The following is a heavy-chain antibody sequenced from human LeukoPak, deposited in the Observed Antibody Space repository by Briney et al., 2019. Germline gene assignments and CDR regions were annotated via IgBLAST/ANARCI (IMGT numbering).Heavy chain of an antibody. CDR1: GGSISSYY. J-gene: IGHJ4*02. CDR3: ARGPYLYYFDY. V-gene: IGHV4-4*07. D-gene: IGHD2/OR15-2a*01. Sequence: SETLSLICTVSGGSISSYYLSWIRQPAGKGLEWIGRIYAGGSTTYSPSLKSRVTMSLDTSKNQFSLKVTSVTAADTAVYYCARGPYLYYFDYWGQGTLVTVSS. CDR2: IYAGGST.